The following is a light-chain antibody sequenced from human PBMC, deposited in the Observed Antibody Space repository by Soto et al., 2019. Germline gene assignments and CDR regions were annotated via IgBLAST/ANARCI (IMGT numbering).Light chain of an antibody. CDR3: LLSYNGARV. CDR2: DTR. V-gene: IGLV7-46*01. CDR1: TGAVTSGHS. J-gene: IGLJ3*02. Sequence: QAVVTQEPSLTVSPGGTVTLTCGSSTGAVTSGHSPYWFQQKPGQAPRTLIYDTRNKHSWTPARFSGSLLGGKAALTLSGAQPEDEAEYYCLLSYNGARVFGGGTQLTVL.